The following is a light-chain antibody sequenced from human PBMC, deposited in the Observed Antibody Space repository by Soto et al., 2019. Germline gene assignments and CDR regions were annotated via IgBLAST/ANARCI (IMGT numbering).Light chain of an antibody. Sequence: QSALTQPASVSGSPGQSITISCTGTSSDVGSYNLVSWYQQHPGKAPKLMIYEGSKRPSGVSNRFSGSKSGNTASLTISGLRAEDEADYYCSSYTTSLTVVFGGGTQLTVL. CDR1: SSDVGSYNL. V-gene: IGLV2-14*02. CDR2: EGS. J-gene: IGLJ2*01. CDR3: SSYTTSLTVV.